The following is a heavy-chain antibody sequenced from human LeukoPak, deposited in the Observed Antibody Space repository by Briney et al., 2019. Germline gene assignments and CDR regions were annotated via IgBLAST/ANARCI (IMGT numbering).Heavy chain of an antibody. CDR1: GGSIFSYY. CDR2: IYYSGST. J-gene: IGHJ4*02. V-gene: IGHV4-59*08. D-gene: IGHD2-21*01. Sequence: SETLSLTCTVSGGSIFSYYWSWIRQPPGKGLEWMGYIYYSGSTNYNPSLKSRVTISVDTSKNQFSLRVGSVTAADTAVYYCARHLNNCGDDCYIFDYWGQGTLVTVSS. CDR3: ARHLNNCGDDCYIFDY.